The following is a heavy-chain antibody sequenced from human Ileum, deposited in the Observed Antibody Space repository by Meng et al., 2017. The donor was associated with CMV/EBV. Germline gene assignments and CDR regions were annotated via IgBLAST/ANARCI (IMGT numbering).Heavy chain of an antibody. Sequence: SGGTFSHYGISWVRQAPGQGPEWMGGIIPVVGTVKYGQRFQGRLTISADKSTSTAYMELSGLRSEDTAVYYCAGVMVPAAIISWFDPWGQGTLVTVSS. CDR2: IIPVVGTV. CDR1: GGTFSHYG. V-gene: IGHV1-69*06. CDR3: AGVMVPAAIISWFDP. D-gene: IGHD3-10*01. J-gene: IGHJ5*02.